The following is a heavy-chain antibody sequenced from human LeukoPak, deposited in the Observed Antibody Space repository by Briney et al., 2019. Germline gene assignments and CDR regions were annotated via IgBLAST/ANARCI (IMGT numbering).Heavy chain of an antibody. D-gene: IGHD3-10*01. CDR1: GGTFSSYA. V-gene: IGHV1-69*13. Sequence: ASVKVSCKASGGTFSSYAISWVRQAPGQGLEWMGGIIPIFGTANYAQKFQGRVTITADESTSTAYMELSSLRSEDTAVYYCARAPFITMVRGVGWFDPWGQGTLVTVSS. CDR2: IIPIFGTA. CDR3: ARAPFITMVRGVGWFDP. J-gene: IGHJ5*02.